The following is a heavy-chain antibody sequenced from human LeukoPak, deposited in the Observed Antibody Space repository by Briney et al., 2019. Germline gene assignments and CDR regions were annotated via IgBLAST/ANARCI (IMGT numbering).Heavy chain of an antibody. V-gene: IGHV1-8*01. CDR3: ARESTDSYNWFDP. CDR1: GYTFTSYD. D-gene: IGHD2-2*01. J-gene: IGHJ5*02. Sequence: ASVKVSCKASGYTFTSYDINWVRQATGQGLEWMGWMNPNSGSTGYAQKFQGRVTMTRNTSISTAYMELSSLRSEDTAVYYCARESTDSYNWFDPWGQGTLVTVSS. CDR2: MNPNSGST.